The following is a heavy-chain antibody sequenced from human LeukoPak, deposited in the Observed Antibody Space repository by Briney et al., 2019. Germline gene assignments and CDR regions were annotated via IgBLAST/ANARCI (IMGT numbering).Heavy chain of an antibody. Sequence: SETLSLTCTVSGGSISSYYWGWIRQPPGKGLEWIGSIYYSGSTYYNPSLKSRVTISVDTSKNQFSLKLSSVTAADTAVYYCARLGVVPAAIAHWFDPWGQGTLVTVSS. CDR2: IYYSGST. CDR1: GGSISSYY. J-gene: IGHJ5*02. V-gene: IGHV4-39*01. CDR3: ARLGVVPAAIAHWFDP. D-gene: IGHD2-2*01.